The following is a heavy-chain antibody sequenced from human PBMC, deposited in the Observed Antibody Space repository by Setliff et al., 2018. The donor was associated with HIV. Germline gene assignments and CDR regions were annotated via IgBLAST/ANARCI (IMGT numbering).Heavy chain of an antibody. V-gene: IGHV1-46*02. J-gene: IGHJ4*02. CDR2: INPSDNRT. D-gene: IGHD3-16*02. CDR1: GYTFNNYY. CDR3: ARAYYDSVWGSHRYRFYYFDY. Sequence: AASVKVSCKASGYTFNNYYMHWVRQAPGQGLEWMGIINPSDNRTYYAQKFQGRVIMTRDTSTSSVYMELRSLRSEDTAVYYCARAYYDSVWGSHRYRFYYFDYWGQGSLVTVSS.